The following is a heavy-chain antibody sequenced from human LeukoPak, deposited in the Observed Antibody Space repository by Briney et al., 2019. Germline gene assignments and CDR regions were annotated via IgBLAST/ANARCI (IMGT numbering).Heavy chain of an antibody. D-gene: IGHD3-16*01. J-gene: IGHJ5*02. Sequence: SQTLSLTCAISGDSVSSNSAAWNWIRQSPSRGLEWLGRTYYRSKWYNDYAVSVKSRITINPDTSKNQFSLKLSSVTAADTAVYYCARGGESSAWFDPWGQGTLVTVSS. CDR2: TYYRSKWYN. CDR3: ARGGESSAWFDP. CDR1: GDSVSSNSAA. V-gene: IGHV6-1*01.